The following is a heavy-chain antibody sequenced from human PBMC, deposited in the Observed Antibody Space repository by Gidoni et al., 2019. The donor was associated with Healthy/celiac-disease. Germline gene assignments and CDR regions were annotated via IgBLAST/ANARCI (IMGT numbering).Heavy chain of an antibody. CDR3: AKDYRDIVVVPAAIFDY. V-gene: IGHV3-23*01. D-gene: IGHD2-2*01. CDR2: ISGSGGST. Sequence: EVQLLESGGGLVQPWGSLRVSCAASGFTFSSYAMSWVRQAPGKGLEWVSAISGSGGSTYYADSVKGRFTISRDNSKNTLYLQMNSLRAEDTAVYYCAKDYRDIVVVPAAIFDYWGQGTLVTVSS. J-gene: IGHJ4*02. CDR1: GFTFSSYA.